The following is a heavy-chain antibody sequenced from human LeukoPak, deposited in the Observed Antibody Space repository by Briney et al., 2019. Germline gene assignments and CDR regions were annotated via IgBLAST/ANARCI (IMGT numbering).Heavy chain of an antibody. Sequence: ASVKVSCKASGYTFTGYYMHWVRQAPGQGLEWMGWINPNSGGTNYAQKFQGWVTMTRDTSISTAYMVLSRLRSDDTAVYYCARNDYGDPHSFDYWGQGTLVTVSS. CDR3: ARNDYGDPHSFDY. D-gene: IGHD4-17*01. V-gene: IGHV1-2*04. J-gene: IGHJ4*02. CDR2: INPNSGGT. CDR1: GYTFTGYY.